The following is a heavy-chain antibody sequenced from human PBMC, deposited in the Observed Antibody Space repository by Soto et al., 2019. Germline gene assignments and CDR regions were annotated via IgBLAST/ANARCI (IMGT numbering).Heavy chain of an antibody. V-gene: IGHV3-74*03. CDR1: GFTFSGSW. CDR2: ISSDGSIT. CDR3: APAGTGKFTY. D-gene: IGHD1-1*01. J-gene: IGHJ4*02. Sequence: EVQLVESGGGLVQPGGSLRLSCAASGFTFSGSWMHWVRQAPGKGLVWVSRISSDGSITTYADSVKGRFTISRDNAKNMLYLQMNSLRAEDTAVYYCAPAGTGKFTYWGQGTLATVSS.